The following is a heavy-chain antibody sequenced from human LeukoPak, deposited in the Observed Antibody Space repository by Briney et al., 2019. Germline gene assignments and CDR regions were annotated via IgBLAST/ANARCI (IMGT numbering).Heavy chain of an antibody. J-gene: IGHJ6*04. D-gene: IGHD6-19*01. CDR3: ASGLPVAAYYHYYGMDV. V-gene: IGHV4-34*01. CDR2: INHSGST. CDR1: GGSFSGYY. Sequence: SETLSLTCAVYGGSFSGYYWSWIRQPPGKGLEWIGEINHSGSTNYNPSLKSRVTISVDTSKNQFSLKLSSVTAADTAVYYCASGLPVAAYYHYYGMDVWGKGTTVTVSS.